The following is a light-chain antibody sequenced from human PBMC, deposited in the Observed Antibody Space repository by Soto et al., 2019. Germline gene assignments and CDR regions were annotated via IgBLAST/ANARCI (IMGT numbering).Light chain of an antibody. CDR1: QSVGSIY. Sequence: IVLTHSPGTLSFSPSQRSTLSFSSSQSVGSIYLAWYQQRPGQAPRLLIYGASSRATGIPDRFSGSGSGTDFTLTISRLEPEDFAVYYCQQYGSSPETFGQGTKVDI. V-gene: IGKV3-20*01. CDR2: GAS. J-gene: IGKJ1*01. CDR3: QQYGSSPET.